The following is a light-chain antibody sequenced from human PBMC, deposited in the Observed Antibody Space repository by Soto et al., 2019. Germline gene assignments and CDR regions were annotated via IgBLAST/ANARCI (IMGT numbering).Light chain of an antibody. V-gene: IGKV3-15*01. J-gene: IGKJ4*01. CDR1: QSVRTK. CDR3: QQYNNWPPLT. CDR2: GAS. Sequence: EIVMTQSPSTLSGSPGEGATLSWGASQSVRTKLAWYQQKAGQAPRLLIYGASTRASGVSDRFSGSGSGTEFTLTISSLQSEDFAVYYCQQYNNWPPLTFGGGTKVDIK.